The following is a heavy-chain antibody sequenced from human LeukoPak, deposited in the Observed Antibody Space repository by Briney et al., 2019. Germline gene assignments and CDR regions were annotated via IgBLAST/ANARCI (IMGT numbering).Heavy chain of an antibody. V-gene: IGHV1-18*01. Sequence: ASVKVSCKASGYTFSNYGISWLRQAPGQGLEWMGWISAYTGDANYPQNLQGRVIMTTDTSTSTAYMELRSLRSDDTAVYYCARVGYYESSGYYEYWGQGTLVTVSS. CDR2: ISAYTGDA. CDR3: ARVGYYESSGYYEY. D-gene: IGHD3-22*01. CDR1: GYTFSNYG. J-gene: IGHJ4*02.